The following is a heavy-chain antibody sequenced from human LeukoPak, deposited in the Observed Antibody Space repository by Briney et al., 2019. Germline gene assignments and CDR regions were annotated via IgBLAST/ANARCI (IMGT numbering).Heavy chain of an antibody. Sequence: SVTVSCKASGGTFSNYAITWVRQAPGQGLEWMGGIIPIFGTTNYAQKFQGRVTITADKSTSTAYMELSSLRSEDTALYYCARTLYYDSSGYYPLGSWGQGTLVTVSS. CDR2: IIPIFGTT. V-gene: IGHV1-69*06. CDR1: GGTFSNYA. J-gene: IGHJ5*02. CDR3: ARTLYYDSSGYYPLGS. D-gene: IGHD3-22*01.